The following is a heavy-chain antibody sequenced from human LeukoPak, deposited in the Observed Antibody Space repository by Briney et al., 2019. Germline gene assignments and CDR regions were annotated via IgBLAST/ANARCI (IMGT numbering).Heavy chain of an antibody. J-gene: IGHJ4*02. CDR2: FDPEDGET. V-gene: IGHV1-24*01. Sequence: ASVKVSCKVCGYTLTELSMHWVRQAPGKGLEWMGGFDPEDGETIYAQKFQGRVTMTEDTSTDTAYMELSSLRSEDTAVYYCATLLQGDSSGYYFDYWGQGTLVTVSS. CDR1: GYTLTELS. D-gene: IGHD3-22*01. CDR3: ATLLQGDSSGYYFDY.